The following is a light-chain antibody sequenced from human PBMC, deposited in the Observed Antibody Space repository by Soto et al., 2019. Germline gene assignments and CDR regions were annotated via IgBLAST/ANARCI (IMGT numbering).Light chain of an antibody. CDR2: AAS. J-gene: IGKJ5*01. CDR3: QQRSNWPIT. V-gene: IGKV3D-20*02. Sequence: EIVLTQCPGTLSLSPGERATLFCRASQSLSSGYLAWYQQKPGQAPRLLIYAASNRATGIPARFSGSGSGTDFTLTISSLEPEDFAVYYCQQRSNWPITFGQGTRLEIK. CDR1: QSLSSGY.